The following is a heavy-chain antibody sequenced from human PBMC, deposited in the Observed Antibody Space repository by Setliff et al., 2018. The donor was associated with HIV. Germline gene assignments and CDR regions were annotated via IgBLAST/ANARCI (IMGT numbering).Heavy chain of an antibody. CDR2: IYTGGRT. Sequence: PSETLSLTCTVSDDSISSNYRSWTRQSAGKGLEWVGRIYTGGRTNYNPSLKGRVTMSVDTSKNQFSLNLSSVTAADTAVYYCARDRMPMASWVPDKWGQGTLVTVSS. D-gene: IGHD2-2*01. J-gene: IGHJ4*02. CDR3: ARDRMPMASWVPDK. CDR1: DDSISSNY. V-gene: IGHV4-4*07.